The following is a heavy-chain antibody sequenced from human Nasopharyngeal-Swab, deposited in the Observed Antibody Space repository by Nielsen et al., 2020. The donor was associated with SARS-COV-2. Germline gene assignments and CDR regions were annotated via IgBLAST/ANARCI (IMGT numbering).Heavy chain of an antibody. D-gene: IGHD3-22*01. V-gene: IGHV3-9*01. CDR1: GFTFDDYA. CDR3: AKIHDSSGYYSDAFDI. J-gene: IGHJ3*02. Sequence: SLKISCAASGFTFDDYAMHWVRQAPGKGPEWVSGISWNSGSIGYADSVKGRFPISRDNAKNSLYLQMNSLRAEDTALYYCAKIHDSSGYYSDAFDIWGQGTMVTVSS. CDR2: ISWNSGSI.